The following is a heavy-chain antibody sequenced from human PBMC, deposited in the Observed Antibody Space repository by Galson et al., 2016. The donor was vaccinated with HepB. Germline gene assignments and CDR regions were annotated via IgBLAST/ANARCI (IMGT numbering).Heavy chain of an antibody. V-gene: IGHV3-30*03. CDR2: VSSDETNK. Sequence: SLRLSCAASGFSFSSYGMHWVRQPPSKGLEWVALVSSDETNKFYADSVKGRFTISRDNSKNMLYLQMHSLRTEDTALYYCASDHGGNPGSDYWGQGTLVTVSS. CDR1: GFSFSSYG. CDR3: ASDHGGNPGSDY. D-gene: IGHD4-23*01. J-gene: IGHJ4*02.